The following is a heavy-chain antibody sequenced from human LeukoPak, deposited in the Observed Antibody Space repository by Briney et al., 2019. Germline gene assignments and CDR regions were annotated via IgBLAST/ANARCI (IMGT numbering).Heavy chain of an antibody. CDR1: GYTFTSYY. CDR3: ARGSHDSSGYSSKAYSFDY. CDR2: INPSDETT. V-gene: IGHV1-46*01. D-gene: IGHD3-22*01. J-gene: IGHJ4*02. Sequence: ASVKVSCKASGYTFTSYYMHWVRQAPGQGLEWMGVINPSDETTTYAQKFQGRVTMTRDTSTSTVYMELSSLTSEGTAVYYCARGSHDSSGYSSKAYSFDYWGQGTLVTVSS.